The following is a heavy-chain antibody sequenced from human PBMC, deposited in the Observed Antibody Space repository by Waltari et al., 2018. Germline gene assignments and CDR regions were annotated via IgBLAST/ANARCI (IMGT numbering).Heavy chain of an antibody. J-gene: IGHJ5*02. Sequence: QVQLVQSGAEVKKPGSSVKVSCKASGGPFSSYAISWVRQAPGQGLEWRGGIIPTFVTANYAQKFQGRVTITADESTSTAYMELSSLRSEDTAVYYCARDGCSGGSCYWATNWFDPWGQGTLVTVSS. CDR1: GGPFSSYA. CDR3: ARDGCSGGSCYWATNWFDP. D-gene: IGHD2-15*01. CDR2: IIPTFVTA. V-gene: IGHV1-69*01.